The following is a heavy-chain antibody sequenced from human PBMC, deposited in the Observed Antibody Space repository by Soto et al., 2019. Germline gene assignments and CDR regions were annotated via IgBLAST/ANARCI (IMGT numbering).Heavy chain of an antibody. J-gene: IGHJ4*01. V-gene: IGHV1-69*18. CDR2: IILIFGST. CDR1: GDTFSNSV. CDR3: ATPSPFY. Sequence: QVHLVQSGAEVKKPGSSVKVSCRASGDTFSNSVITWVRQAPGQGLEWLGMIILIFGSTNYSPRLQGRVAISADSSTSTAYLELTNLRPDDTAVFFCATPSPFYWGHGTLVTVTS.